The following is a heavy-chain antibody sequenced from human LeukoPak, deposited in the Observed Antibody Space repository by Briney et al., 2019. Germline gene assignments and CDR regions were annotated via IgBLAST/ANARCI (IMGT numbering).Heavy chain of an antibody. Sequence: SETLSLTCTVSGFSISSPYWTWIRQPAGKGLEWIGNFYTSGTDNYHRSLKRRVTMSVSTTNNQFSLKRTHMTAADTAIYYCARDYGVWFGEHDYSNGMDVWGQGILVTVSS. CDR2: FYTSGTD. CDR3: ARDYGVWFGEHDYSNGMDV. V-gene: IGHV4-4*07. J-gene: IGHJ6*02. D-gene: IGHD3-10*01. CDR1: GFSISSPY.